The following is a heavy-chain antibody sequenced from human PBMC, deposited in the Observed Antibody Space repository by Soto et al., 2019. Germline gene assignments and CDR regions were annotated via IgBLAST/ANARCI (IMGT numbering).Heavy chain of an antibody. Sequence: GGSLRLSGAASGFTFDDSAMHWVRQAPGKGLEWVSGISWNSGSMGYADSVKGRFTISRDNAKNSLYLQMNSLRAEDTALYYCAKDVYSSYVYYGMDVRGQGTRVTVSS. V-gene: IGHV3-9*01. CDR1: GFTFDDSA. CDR2: ISWNSGSM. D-gene: IGHD4-4*01. CDR3: AKDVYSSYVYYGMDV. J-gene: IGHJ6*02.